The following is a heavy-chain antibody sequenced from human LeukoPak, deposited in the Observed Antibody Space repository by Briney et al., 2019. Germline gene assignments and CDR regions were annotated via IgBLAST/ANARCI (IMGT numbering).Heavy chain of an antibody. J-gene: IGHJ1*01. D-gene: IGHD3-22*01. CDR3: ARDLTTSSTAYLQH. CDR2: ISSTSRYI. V-gene: IGHV3-21*01. Sequence: PGGSLRLSCATSGFTFSSYSMNWVRQAPGKGLEWVSSISSTSRYINYADSLKGRFTISRDDAKNSLYLQMNSLRAEDTAVYYCARDLTTSSTAYLQHWGQGTLVTVSS. CDR1: GFTFSSYS.